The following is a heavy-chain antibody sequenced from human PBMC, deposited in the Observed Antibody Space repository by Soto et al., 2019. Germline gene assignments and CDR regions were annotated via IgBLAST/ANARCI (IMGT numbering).Heavy chain of an antibody. J-gene: IGHJ6*02. V-gene: IGHV1-18*01. CDR1: GYTFINYG. Sequence: ASVKVSCKASGYTFINYGVSWVRQAPGQGLEWMGWISAYNGDKKYAQNVQGRVTLTTDTSTSTAYMEMRTLRSDDTAAYYCSRDGQHIPAVGDVWGQGTTVTAP. D-gene: IGHD2-21*01. CDR3: SRDGQHIPAVGDV. CDR2: ISAYNGDK.